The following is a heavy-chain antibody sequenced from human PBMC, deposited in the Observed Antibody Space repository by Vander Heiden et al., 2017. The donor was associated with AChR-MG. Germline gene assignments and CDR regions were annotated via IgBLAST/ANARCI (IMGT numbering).Heavy chain of an antibody. J-gene: IGHJ6*02. CDR1: GVALFRYW. CDR3: AGVLGGPTTVTSYGMDV. D-gene: IGHD4-17*01. Sequence: EVQLVESGGGLVQPGGSLRLSCAASGVALFRYWMSWVRQAPGKGLEWVANINEDGGDKHYVDSVKCRFTISRDNAKNSLYLQMNSLRAEDTAVYYCAGVLGGPTTVTSYGMDVWGQGTTVTVSS. V-gene: IGHV3-7*01. CDR2: INEDGGDK.